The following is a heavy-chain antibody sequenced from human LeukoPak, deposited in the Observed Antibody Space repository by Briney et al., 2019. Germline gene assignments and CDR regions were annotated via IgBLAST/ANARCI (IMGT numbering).Heavy chain of an antibody. CDR1: GGSISSGDYY. CDR2: IYYSGST. CDR3: ALTQVSIAVAGTEDDYYYYGMDV. J-gene: IGHJ6*02. Sequence: SQTLSLTCTVSGGSISSGDYYWSWIRQPPGKGLEWIGYIYYSGSTYYNPSLKSRVTISVDTSKNQFSLKPSSVTAADTAVYYCALTQVSIAVAGTEDDYYYYGMDVWGQGTTATVSS. D-gene: IGHD6-19*01. V-gene: IGHV4-30-4*08.